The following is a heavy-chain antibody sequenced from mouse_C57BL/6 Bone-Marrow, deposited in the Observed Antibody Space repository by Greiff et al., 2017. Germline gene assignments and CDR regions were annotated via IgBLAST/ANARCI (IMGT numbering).Heavy chain of an antibody. CDR1: GYTFTSYW. V-gene: IGHV1-69*01. CDR2: IDPPDSYT. CDR3: AYGSSYDYFDC. D-gene: IGHD1-1*01. Sequence: QVQLQQPGAELVMPGASVKLSCKASGYTFTSYWMHWVKQRPGQGLECIGEIDPPDSYTNYNQKFKGKSTLTVDKSSSTAYMQRSSLASEDSAVYCCAYGSSYDYFDCWGQGTTRAVSS. J-gene: IGHJ2*01.